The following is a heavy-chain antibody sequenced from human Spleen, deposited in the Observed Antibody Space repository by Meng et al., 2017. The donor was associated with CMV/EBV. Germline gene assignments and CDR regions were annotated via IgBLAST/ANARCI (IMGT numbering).Heavy chain of an antibody. Sequence: GGSLRLSCAASGFSFSSSGMHWVRQAPGKGLEWVAFIPYDGSNYNYADSVKGRFTISRDNAKNSLYLQMNSLRAEDTGVYYCARDPGGSGYSSSWDLDYWGQGALVTVSS. CDR2: IPYDGSNY. D-gene: IGHD6-13*01. CDR3: ARDPGGSGYSSSWDLDY. J-gene: IGHJ4*02. CDR1: GFSFSSSG. V-gene: IGHV3-30*02.